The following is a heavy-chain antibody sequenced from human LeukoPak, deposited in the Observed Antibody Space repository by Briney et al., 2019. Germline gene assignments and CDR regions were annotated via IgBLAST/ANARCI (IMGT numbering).Heavy chain of an antibody. CDR3: AKITSFDDFDI. Sequence: SETETLPCTLCGHLKSTCHEMCPGQPPGKGLEWIGYLYYTGSTNYSPSLTSRVTMTVDTSKNQFSLKLSSVTAADTAVNECAKITSFDDFDIWGKGIMVTVSS. CDR2: LYYTGST. V-gene: IGHV4-59*01. D-gene: IGHD1-1*01. J-gene: IGHJ6*04. CDR1: GHLKSTCH.